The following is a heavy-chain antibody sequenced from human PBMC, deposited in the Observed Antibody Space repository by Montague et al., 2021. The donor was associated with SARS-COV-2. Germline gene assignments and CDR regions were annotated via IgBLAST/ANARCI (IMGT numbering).Heavy chain of an antibody. CDR2: IYTSGST. J-gene: IGHJ3*02. CDR3: ARGALFYDSSGYYSDAFDI. V-gene: IGHV4-4*07. D-gene: IGHD3-22*01. CDR1: GGSISSYY. Sequence: ETLSLTCTVSGGSISSYYWNWIRQSAGKGLEWIGRIYTSGSTNYDPSLKSRVTMSVDTPKNQFSLKLSSVTAADTAVYYCARGALFYDSSGYYSDAFDIWGQGTMVTVSS.